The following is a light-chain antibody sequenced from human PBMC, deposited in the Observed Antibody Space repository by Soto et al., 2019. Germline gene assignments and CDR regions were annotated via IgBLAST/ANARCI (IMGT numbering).Light chain of an antibody. CDR2: EVN. V-gene: IGLV2-18*02. CDR1: SSDVGSYNR. Sequence: QSALTQPPSVSGSPGQSVTISCTGTSSDVGSYNRVSWYQQPPGTAPKLMIYEVNNRPSGVPDRFSGSKSGNTASLTITGLQAEDEADYYCNSYTSSNTYVVGTGTKVPVL. J-gene: IGLJ1*01. CDR3: NSYTSSNTYV.